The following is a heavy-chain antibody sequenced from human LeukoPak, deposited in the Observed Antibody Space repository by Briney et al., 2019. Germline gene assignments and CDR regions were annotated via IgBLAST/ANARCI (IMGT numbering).Heavy chain of an antibody. CDR2: RYYRSNWYN. V-gene: IGHV6-1*01. CDR1: GDSVSSNSVA. J-gene: IGHJ4*02. CDR3: ARIKGEGGFDY. D-gene: IGHD2-15*01. Sequence: SQTLSLTCDISGDSVSSNSVAWNWIRQSPSRGLEWLGRRYYRSNWYNDYAESVKSRIIINSDTSKNQFSLHLNSLTPEDIAMYYCARIKGEGGFDYWGQGTLVTVSS.